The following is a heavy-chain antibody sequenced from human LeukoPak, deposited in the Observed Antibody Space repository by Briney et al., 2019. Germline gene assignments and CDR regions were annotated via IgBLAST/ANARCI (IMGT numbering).Heavy chain of an antibody. Sequence: GASVRVSCKASGYTLTNYDINWVRQASGQGLEWMGWMNPNSGNTGSAQKFQGRVTMTSNTYISTAYMELSSLRSEDTAVYYCARGLRREQQLLRAFDYWGQGTPVTVSS. D-gene: IGHD6-13*01. CDR1: GYTLTNYD. J-gene: IGHJ4*02. CDR3: ARGLRREQQLLRAFDY. V-gene: IGHV1-8*01. CDR2: MNPNSGNT.